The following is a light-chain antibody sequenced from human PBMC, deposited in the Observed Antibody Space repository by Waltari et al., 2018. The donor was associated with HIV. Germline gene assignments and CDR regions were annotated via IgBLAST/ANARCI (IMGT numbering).Light chain of an antibody. Sequence: QSVLTQPPSASGAPGQRVTIYCSGGSSNIEKDNVYWYQHFPGAAPKLLIYKDTPRPSGVTDRFTGSKSGSSASLAIGGLRSDDEADYYCVGWDSRLRGYVFGAGTKVTVL. J-gene: IGLJ1*01. CDR3: VGWDSRLRGYV. CDR2: KDT. CDR1: SSNIEKDN. V-gene: IGLV1-47*01.